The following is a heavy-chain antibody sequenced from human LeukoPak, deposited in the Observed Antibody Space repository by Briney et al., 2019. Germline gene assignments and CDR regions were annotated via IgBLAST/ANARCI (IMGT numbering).Heavy chain of an antibody. J-gene: IGHJ4*02. CDR1: GFTFSSYA. Sequence: GGSLRLSCAASGFTFSSYAMYWVRQAPGKGLEWVAVISYDGSNKYYADSVKGRFTISRDNSKNTLYLQMNSLRAEDTAVYDCARDVGSYWGQGTLVTVSS. CDR3: ARDVGSY. D-gene: IGHD1-26*01. V-gene: IGHV3-30-3*01. CDR2: ISYDGSNK.